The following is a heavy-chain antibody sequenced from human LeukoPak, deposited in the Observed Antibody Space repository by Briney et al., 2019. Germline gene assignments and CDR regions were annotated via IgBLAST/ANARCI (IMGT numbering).Heavy chain of an antibody. CDR3: TPTLPDYYDSSGADY. CDR2: IKSKTDGGTT. V-gene: IGHV3-15*01. D-gene: IGHD3-22*01. CDR1: GFTFSSYA. J-gene: IGHJ4*02. Sequence: GGSLRLSCAASGFTFSSYAMSWVRQAPGKGLEWVGRIKSKTDGGTTDYAAPVKGRFTISRDDSKNTLYLQMNSLKTEDTAVYYCTPTLPDYYDSSGADYWGQGTLVTVSS.